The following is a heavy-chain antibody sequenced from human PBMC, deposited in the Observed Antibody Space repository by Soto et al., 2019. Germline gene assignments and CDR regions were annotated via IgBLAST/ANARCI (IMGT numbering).Heavy chain of an antibody. V-gene: IGHV3-30*04. D-gene: IGHD3-10*01. Sequence: GGSLRLSCAASGFTFSSYAMHWVRQAPGKGLEWVAVISYDGSNKYYADSVKGRFTISRDNSKNTLYLQMNSLRAEVTAVYYCARGTDYGDAFDIWGQGTMVTVSS. CDR1: GFTFSSYA. CDR3: ARGTDYGDAFDI. J-gene: IGHJ3*02. CDR2: ISYDGSNK.